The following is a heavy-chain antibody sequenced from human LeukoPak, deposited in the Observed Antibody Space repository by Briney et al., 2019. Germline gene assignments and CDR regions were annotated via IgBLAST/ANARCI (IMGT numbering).Heavy chain of an antibody. D-gene: IGHD3-16*02. CDR3: ARGNAYTSTVIFYFAFDI. CDR2: ISSDGTNK. J-gene: IGHJ3*02. Sequence: GGSLRLSCAASGFTFSSNAIHWVRQAPGKGLEGVAVISSDGTNKYYADSVKGRFTISRDNSKNTLYLQMSSLRAEDTAVYFCARGNAYTSTVIFYFAFDIWGQGTMVTVSS. V-gene: IGHV3-30-3*01. CDR1: GFTFSSNA.